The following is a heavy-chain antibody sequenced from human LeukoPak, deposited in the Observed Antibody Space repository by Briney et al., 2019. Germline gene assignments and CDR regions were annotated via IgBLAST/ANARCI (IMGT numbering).Heavy chain of an antibody. CDR2: IDYTGSS. Sequence: SETLSLTCTVSGNSISSYYWNWIRQPPGKGLEWIGYIDYTGSSNYNPSLKSRVSISVDTSKNQLSLKLSSVTAADTAVYYCARRVSAFFYGMDVWGQGTTVTVSS. V-gene: IGHV4-59*01. J-gene: IGHJ6*02. CDR1: GNSISSYY. CDR3: ARRVSAFFYGMDV. D-gene: IGHD2-21*01.